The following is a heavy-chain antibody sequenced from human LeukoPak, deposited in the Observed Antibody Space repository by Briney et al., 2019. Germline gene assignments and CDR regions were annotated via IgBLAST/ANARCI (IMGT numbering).Heavy chain of an antibody. V-gene: IGHV3-23*01. Sequence: GGSLRLSCAASGFSFGSYAMSWVRQAAGKGLEWVSEICGSVSGSGDCTHYADSVKGRFTISRDNSKKTLYLQMNSLRAEDTAVYYCAKGIKLSYYYDSSGYLYYFDYWGQGTLVTVSS. CDR1: GFSFGSYA. D-gene: IGHD3-22*01. CDR2: ICGSVSGSGDCT. J-gene: IGHJ4*02. CDR3: AKGIKLSYYYDSSGYLYYFDY.